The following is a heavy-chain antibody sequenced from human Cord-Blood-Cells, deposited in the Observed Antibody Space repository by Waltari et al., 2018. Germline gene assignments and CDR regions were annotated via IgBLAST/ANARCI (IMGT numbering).Heavy chain of an antibody. D-gene: IGHD2-21*01. Sequence: QLQLQESGPGLVKPSETLSLTCTVSGGSISSSSYYWGWIRQPPGKGLEWIGSLYYSGSNYYNPSLKSRVTISVDTSKNQFSLKLSSVTAADTAVYYCARLGYCGGDCFDYWGQGTLVTVSS. CDR3: ARLGYCGGDCFDY. CDR2: LYYSGSN. V-gene: IGHV4-39*01. J-gene: IGHJ4*02. CDR1: GGSISSSSYY.